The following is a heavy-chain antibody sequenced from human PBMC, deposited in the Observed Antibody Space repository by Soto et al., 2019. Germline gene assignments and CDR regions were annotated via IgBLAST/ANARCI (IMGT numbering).Heavy chain of an antibody. Sequence: EVQLVESGGGLVQPGGSLRLSCAASGFTFSSYWMHWVRQAPGKGLVWVSRINSDGSSTSYADSVMGRFTISIDNAKNALYLQMNSLTAEHTSVYYCAMLFGSSFLLGVVTAATVPTDYWGQGTLVTVSS. J-gene: IGHJ4*02. CDR2: INSDGSST. V-gene: IGHV3-74*01. CDR1: GFTFSSYW. CDR3: AMLFGSSFLLGVVTAATVPTDY. D-gene: IGHD2-2*01.